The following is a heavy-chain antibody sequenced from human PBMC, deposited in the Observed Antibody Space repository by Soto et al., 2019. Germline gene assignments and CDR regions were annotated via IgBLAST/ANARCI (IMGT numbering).Heavy chain of an antibody. CDR2: ISDSSRYI. V-gene: IGHV3-21*01. CDR3: TRAEGGCSSTSCHSYGMDV. J-gene: IGHJ6*02. CDR1: GFTFSSYS. Sequence: EVQLVESGGGLVKPGGSLRLSCAASGFTFSSYSMNWVRQAPGKGLEWVSSISDSSRYIYYTDSVKGRVTIYRDNAKNSLYRQMNSLRAEDTAVYYCTRAEGGCSSTSCHSYGMDVWGQGTTVTVSS. D-gene: IGHD2-2*01.